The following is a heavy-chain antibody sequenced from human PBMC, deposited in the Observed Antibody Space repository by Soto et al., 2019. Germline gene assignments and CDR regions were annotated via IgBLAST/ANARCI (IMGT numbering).Heavy chain of an antibody. V-gene: IGHV3-53*01. Sequence: EVQLEESGGGLVQPGGSLRLSCAASGFIVNSNNMVWVRQVPGRGLEWVAVVYSGGSTYYADSVKGRFTISRDTAKNTMYLQMNNLRREDTAVYYCARTSNLWRAFDPWGQGTLVTVSS. CDR1: GFIVNSNN. D-gene: IGHD4-4*01. CDR2: VYSGGST. CDR3: ARTSNLWRAFDP. J-gene: IGHJ5*02.